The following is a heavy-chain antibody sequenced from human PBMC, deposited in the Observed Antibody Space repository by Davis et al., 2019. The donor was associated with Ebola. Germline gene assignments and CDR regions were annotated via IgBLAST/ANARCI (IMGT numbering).Heavy chain of an antibody. CDR3: ARESSSWSPGENWFDP. CDR2: ISAYNGNT. J-gene: IGHJ5*02. V-gene: IGHV1-18*01. D-gene: IGHD6-13*01. CDR1: GYTFTSYG. Sequence: AASVKVSCKASGYTFTSYGISWVRQAPGQGLEWMGWISAYNGNTKYSQKFQGRVTITRDTSASTAYLELSRLRSEDTAVYYCARESSSWSPGENWFDPWGQGTLVTVSS.